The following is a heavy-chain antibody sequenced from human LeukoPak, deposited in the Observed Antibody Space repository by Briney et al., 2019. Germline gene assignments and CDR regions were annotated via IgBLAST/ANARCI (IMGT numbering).Heavy chain of an antibody. CDR3: AKEAYYYDSSGLFDY. CDR2: ISWNSGSI. Sequence: SLRLSCAASGFTFDDYAMHWVRQAPGKGLEWVSGISWNSGSIGYADSVKGRFTISRDNAKNSLYLQMNSLRAEDTALYYCAKEAYYYDSSGLFDYWGQGTLVTVSS. V-gene: IGHV3-9*01. D-gene: IGHD3-22*01. CDR1: GFTFDDYA. J-gene: IGHJ4*02.